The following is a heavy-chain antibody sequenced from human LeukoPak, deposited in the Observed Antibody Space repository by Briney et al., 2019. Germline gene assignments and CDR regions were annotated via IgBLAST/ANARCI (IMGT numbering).Heavy chain of an antibody. Sequence: SETLSLTCAVYGGSFSGYYWSWICQPPGKGLEWIGEINHSGSTNYNPSLKSRVTISVDTSKNQFSLKLSSVTAADTAVYYCAKDAGWPFDYWGQGTLVTVSS. D-gene: IGHD6-19*01. CDR3: AKDAGWPFDY. CDR2: INHSGST. J-gene: IGHJ4*02. CDR1: GGSFSGYY. V-gene: IGHV4-34*01.